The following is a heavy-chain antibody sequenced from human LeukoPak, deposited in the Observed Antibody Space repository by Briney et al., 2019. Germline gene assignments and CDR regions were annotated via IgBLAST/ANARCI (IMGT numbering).Heavy chain of an antibody. CDR1: GFTFSGYS. D-gene: IGHD3-22*01. CDR2: IDITGGTT. Sequence: GGSLRLSCSASGFTFSGYSLHWVRQAPGKGLEYVSVIDITGGTTYYADSVKGRFTTSRDNSKNTLYLQMNSLRTDDTAVYYCAKAGTYYYDSSGYYYPGDYWGQGTLVTVSS. CDR3: AKAGTYYYDSSGYYYPGDY. V-gene: IGHV3-64D*06. J-gene: IGHJ4*02.